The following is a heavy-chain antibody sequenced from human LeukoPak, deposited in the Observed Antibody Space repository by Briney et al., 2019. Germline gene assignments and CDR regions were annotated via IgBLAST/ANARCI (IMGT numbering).Heavy chain of an antibody. Sequence: GGSLRLSCVVSGFTFSSHWMSWVRQAPGKGLEWVASIKQHGSEKYYVDSVTGRFTISRDNAKNSLYLQMSSLRVEDTAVYYCARDPVAADDSTSYMGRVFDYWGQGALVTVSS. CDR2: IKQHGSEK. CDR3: ARDPVAADDSTSYMGRVFDY. CDR1: GFTFSSHW. D-gene: IGHD1-26*01. J-gene: IGHJ4*02. V-gene: IGHV3-7*01.